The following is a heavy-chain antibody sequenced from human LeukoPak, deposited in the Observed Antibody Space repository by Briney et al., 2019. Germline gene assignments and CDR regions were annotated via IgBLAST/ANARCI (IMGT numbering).Heavy chain of an antibody. CDR1: GVSFSGYY. CDR2: INHSGST. D-gene: IGHD3-10*01. Sequence: SETLSLTCAVYGVSFSGYYWSWIRQPPGKGLEWIWEINHSGSTNYNPSLKSRVTISVDTSKNQFSLKLSPVTAADTAVYYCARTTMVRGTYYMDVWGKGTTVTISS. CDR3: ARTTMVRGTYYMDV. V-gene: IGHV4-34*01. J-gene: IGHJ6*03.